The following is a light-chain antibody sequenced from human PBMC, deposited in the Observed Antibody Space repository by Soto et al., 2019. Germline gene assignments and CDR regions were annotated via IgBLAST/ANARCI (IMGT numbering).Light chain of an antibody. CDR1: QSISSW. Sequence: DIKMTQSPSTLSASVGDRVTITCRASQSISSWLAWYQHKPAKAPKLLIHKASSLESGVPSRFSGCGSGTELTLIISSLKTDFVATYFCQQYYSYLTFCQGTKVEI. CDR3: QQYYSYLT. CDR2: KAS. V-gene: IGKV1-5*03. J-gene: IGKJ1*01.